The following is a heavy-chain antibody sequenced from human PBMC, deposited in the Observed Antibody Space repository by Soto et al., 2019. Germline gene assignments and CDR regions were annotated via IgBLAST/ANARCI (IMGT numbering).Heavy chain of an antibody. CDR2: IYHSGST. CDR3: ARGPSSSCAAYAFEI. CDR1: SGSISSSIW. J-gene: IGHJ3*02. V-gene: IGHV4-4*02. D-gene: IGHD6-13*01. Sequence: QVQLQESGPGLVKPSGTLSLTCAVSSGSISSSIWWSWFRQPPGKGLEWIGEIYHSGSTNSNPSLQSRVTLSVDKSEDQFSLTLSSVDAADPAVYYCARGPSSSCAAYAFEIWGQGTMVTLSS.